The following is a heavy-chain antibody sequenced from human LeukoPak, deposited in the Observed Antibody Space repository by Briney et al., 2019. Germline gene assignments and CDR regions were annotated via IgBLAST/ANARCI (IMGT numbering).Heavy chain of an antibody. J-gene: IGHJ5*02. CDR3: ARAPLGYCSSTSCPEGDWFDP. V-gene: IGHV1-8*01. CDR1: GYTFTSYD. CDR2: MNPNSGNT. D-gene: IGHD2-2*01. Sequence: ASVKVSCKASGYTFTSYDINWVRQATGQGLEWMGWMNPNSGNTGYAQKFQGRVTMTRNTSISPAYMELSSLRSEDTAVYYCARAPLGYCSSTSCPEGDWFDPWGQGTLVTVSS.